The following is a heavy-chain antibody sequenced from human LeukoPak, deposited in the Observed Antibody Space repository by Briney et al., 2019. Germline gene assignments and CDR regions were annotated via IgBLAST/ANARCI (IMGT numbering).Heavy chain of an antibody. CDR1: GGSFSGYY. CDR3: ARGSDDGDPYFDY. CDR2: INHSGST. V-gene: IGHV4-34*01. Sequence: PSETRSLTCAVYGGSFSGYYWSWIRQPPGKGLEWIGEINHSGSTNYHPSPKSRVTISVDTSKNQFSLKLSSVTAADTAVYYCARGSDDGDPYFDYWGQGTLVTVSS. D-gene: IGHD4-17*01. J-gene: IGHJ4*02.